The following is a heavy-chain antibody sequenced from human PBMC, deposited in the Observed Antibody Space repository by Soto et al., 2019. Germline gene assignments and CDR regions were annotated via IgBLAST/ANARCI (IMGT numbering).Heavy chain of an antibody. D-gene: IGHD3-22*01. CDR3: ARLDYYDSSGYRTSDYYYYGMDV. J-gene: IGHJ6*02. CDR2: IYYSGST. V-gene: IGHV4-39*01. CDR1: GGSISSSSYY. Sequence: QLQLQESGPGLVKPSETLSLTCTVSGGSISSSSYYWGWIRQPPGKGLEWIGSIYYSGSTYYNPSLKSRVTISVDTSKNQFSLKLSSVTAADTAVYYCARLDYYDSSGYRTSDYYYYGMDVWGQGTTVTVSS.